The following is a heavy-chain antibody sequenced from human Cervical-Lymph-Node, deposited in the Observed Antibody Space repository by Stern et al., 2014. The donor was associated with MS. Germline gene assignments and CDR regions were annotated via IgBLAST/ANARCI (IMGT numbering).Heavy chain of an antibody. V-gene: IGHV1-2*06. CDR3: AREDFDYYNWFDP. Sequence: QVQLEESGAEVQKPGASVKVSCKASGYTFTDYYIHWVRQAPGQGLAWMGRITPNSGGTNCAQKFQGRVTMTRDTSISTADMELSRLRSDDTAVYYCAREDFDYYNWFDPWGQGTLVPVSS. CDR1: GYTFTDYY. J-gene: IGHJ5*02. D-gene: IGHD2/OR15-2a*01. CDR2: ITPNSGGT.